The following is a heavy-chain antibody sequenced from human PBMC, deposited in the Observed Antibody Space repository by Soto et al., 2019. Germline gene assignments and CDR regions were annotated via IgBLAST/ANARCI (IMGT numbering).Heavy chain of an antibody. CDR1: GGSISTSSNL. V-gene: IGHV4-4*02. CDR2: IFYTGST. J-gene: IGHJ5*02. D-gene: IGHD2-21*01. CDR3: ARLRIATNNYKWFDP. Sequence: SETLSLTCAVSGGSISTSSNLWTWVRQSPGKGLEWIGDIFYTGSTSFNPSLRGRVSISVDKSENQFSLKLTSVTAADTAVYYCARLRIATNNYKWFDPWGQGTLVTVSS.